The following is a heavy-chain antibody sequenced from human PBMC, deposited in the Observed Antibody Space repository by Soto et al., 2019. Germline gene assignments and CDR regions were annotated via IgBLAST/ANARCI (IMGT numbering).Heavy chain of an antibody. CDR1: GYTFTTYY. D-gene: IGHD5-18*01. V-gene: IGHV1-46*01. Sequence: GASVKVSCKASGYTFTTYYMHWVRRAPGQGLEWMGIINPSNGNTVYAQNFQGRVTMTRDTSTSTVYMELSSLRSEDTDVYFCARERRRDGYSRYFDYWGQGTLVTVSS. J-gene: IGHJ4*02. CDR2: INPSNGNT. CDR3: ARERRRDGYSRYFDY.